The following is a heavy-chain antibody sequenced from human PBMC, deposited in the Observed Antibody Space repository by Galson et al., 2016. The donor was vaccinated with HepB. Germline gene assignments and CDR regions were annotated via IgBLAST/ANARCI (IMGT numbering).Heavy chain of an antibody. CDR2: ISYDGNKE. CDR1: GFRFTYYG. V-gene: IGHV3-30*18. D-gene: IGHD1-26*01. Sequence: SLRLSCAASGFRFTYYGLHWVRQAPGKGLEWVAVISYDGNKEYYADSVKGRFTIFRDNPKTTVYLEMSSLRVGDTAVYYCAKDSILGATAGFYGIDVWGQGTTVTVSS. J-gene: IGHJ6*02. CDR3: AKDSILGATAGFYGIDV.